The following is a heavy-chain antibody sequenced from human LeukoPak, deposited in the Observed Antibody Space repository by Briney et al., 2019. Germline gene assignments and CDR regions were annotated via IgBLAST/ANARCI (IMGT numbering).Heavy chain of an antibody. D-gene: IGHD1-26*01. V-gene: IGHV1-69*13. J-gene: IGHJ3*02. CDR3: ALSGSYPDAFDI. Sequence: ASVKVSCKASGGTFSSYAISWVRQAPGQGLEWMGGIIPIFGTANYAQKFQGRATITADESTSTAYMELSSLRSEDTAVYYCALSGSYPDAFDIWGQGTMVTVSS. CDR1: GGTFSSYA. CDR2: IIPIFGTA.